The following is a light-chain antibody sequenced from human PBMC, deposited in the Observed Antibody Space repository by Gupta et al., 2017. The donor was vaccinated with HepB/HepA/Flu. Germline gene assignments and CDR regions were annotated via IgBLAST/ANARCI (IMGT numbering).Light chain of an antibody. CDR1: SSHIGDNT. V-gene: IGLV1-44*01. CDR3: AAWDDSLNGQRI. CDR2: NDN. J-gene: IGLJ2*01. Sequence: QSVLTQPPSASGAPGQRVTISCSGSSSHIGDNTVSWYQLRPGTAPKLLIFNDNERPSGVPYRFSCSKSGTSASLSISGLQSEDEGGYYCAAWDDSLNGQRIFGGGTKLTVL.